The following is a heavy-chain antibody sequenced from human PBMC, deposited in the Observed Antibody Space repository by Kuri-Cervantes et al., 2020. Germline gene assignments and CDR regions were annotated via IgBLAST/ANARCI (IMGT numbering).Heavy chain of an antibody. V-gene: IGHV3-53*01. CDR2: IYSGGST. J-gene: IGHJ2*01. Sequence: GGSLRLSCAASGFTVSSNYMSWVRQAPGKGLEWVSVIYSGGSTYYADSVKGRFTISRDNSKNTLYLQMNSLRAEDMAVYYCARDPSSGWYFDLWGRGTLVTVSS. CDR1: GFTVSSNY. D-gene: IGHD6-19*01. CDR3: ARDPSSGWYFDL.